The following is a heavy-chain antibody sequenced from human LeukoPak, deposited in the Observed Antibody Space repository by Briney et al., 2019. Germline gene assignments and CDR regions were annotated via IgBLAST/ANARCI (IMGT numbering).Heavy chain of an antibody. CDR3: ARHVKVVVAARELFKPPKDYYYMDV. CDR1: GGSISSSSYY. D-gene: IGHD2-15*01. V-gene: IGHV4-39*01. J-gene: IGHJ6*03. Sequence: PSETLSLTCTVSGGSISSSSYYWGWIRQPPGKGLEWIGRIEFSGGTYYNPSLKRRVTRSVDTSKNQFSLKLSSVTAADTAVYYCARHVKVVVAARELFKPPKDYYYMDVWGKGTTVTISS. CDR2: IEFSGGT.